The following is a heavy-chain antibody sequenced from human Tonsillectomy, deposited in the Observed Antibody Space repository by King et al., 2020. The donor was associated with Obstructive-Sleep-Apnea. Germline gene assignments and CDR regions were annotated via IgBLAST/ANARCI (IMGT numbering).Heavy chain of an antibody. CDR2: IIPLLGVT. J-gene: IGHJ6*02. CDR3: ATSLRCQHGGRMDN. CDR1: GGSFNNYA. V-gene: IGHV1-69*04. Sequence: QLVQSGAEVKKPGSSVKVSCKASGGSFNNYAFTWLRLAPGQGLEWMGRIIPLLGVTDYAQNFQDRVTITADKSTSAVYMELSSLRSEDTAIYYCATSLRCQHGGRMDNLGQGTTVTVSS. D-gene: IGHD4/OR15-4a*01.